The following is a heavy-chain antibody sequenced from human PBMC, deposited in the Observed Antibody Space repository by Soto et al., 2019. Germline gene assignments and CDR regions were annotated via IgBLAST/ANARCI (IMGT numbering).Heavy chain of an antibody. Sequence: NPGGSLRLSCAASGFTFNSYAMNWVRQAPGKGLAWVSAIGTDGNTYYANSVKGRFTISRDNAKNSLYLQMNSLRAEDTAVYYCAGGEWLAGFDYWGQGTLVTVSS. CDR2: IGTDGNT. V-gene: IGHV3-21*01. J-gene: IGHJ4*02. CDR3: AGGEWLAGFDY. D-gene: IGHD6-19*01. CDR1: GFTFNSYA.